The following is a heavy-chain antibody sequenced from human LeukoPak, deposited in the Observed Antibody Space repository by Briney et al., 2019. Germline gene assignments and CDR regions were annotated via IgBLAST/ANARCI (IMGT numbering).Heavy chain of an antibody. CDR1: GYPFTVYY. J-gene: IGHJ2*01. Sequence: ASVNVSCKASGYPFTVYYIHWVRQAPGQGLEWMGWIKPNTGGTDYAQKFQGRITMTRDTSINTAYLELSSLRSDDTAVYYCAKDRGANWYFDLWGRGTLVSVSS. CDR2: IKPNTGGT. D-gene: IGHD3-10*01. CDR3: AKDRGANWYFDL. V-gene: IGHV1-2*02.